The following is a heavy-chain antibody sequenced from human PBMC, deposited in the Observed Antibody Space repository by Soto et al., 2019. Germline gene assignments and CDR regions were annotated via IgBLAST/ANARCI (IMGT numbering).Heavy chain of an antibody. CDR3: ARESRIAVAGTHYGMDV. CDR2: MNPDSGNT. V-gene: IGHV1-8*01. J-gene: IGHJ6*02. D-gene: IGHD6-19*01. CDR1: GYTFTSYD. Sequence: ASVKVSCKASGYTFTSYDINWVRQATGQGLEWMGWMNPDSGNTGYAQKFQGRVTMTSKTSINTAYMELRSLRSDDTAVYYCARESRIAVAGTHYGMDVWGQGTTVTVSS.